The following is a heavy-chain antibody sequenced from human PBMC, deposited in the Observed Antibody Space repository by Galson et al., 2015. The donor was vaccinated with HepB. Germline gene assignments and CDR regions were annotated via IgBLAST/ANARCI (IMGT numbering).Heavy chain of an antibody. V-gene: IGHV1-18*01. CDR3: ATGPAGHGDNDH. CDR1: GYSFSGHE. D-gene: IGHD5-24*01. CDR2: ISGYNGDT. Sequence: SVKVSCKASGYSFSGHEISWMRQAPGQGLEWMGRISGYNGDTKYAQNFQGRLTMTTDSSTSTPDTELKSLLFDDTAVYYCATGPAGHGDNDHWGQGTLVTVSS. J-gene: IGHJ5*02.